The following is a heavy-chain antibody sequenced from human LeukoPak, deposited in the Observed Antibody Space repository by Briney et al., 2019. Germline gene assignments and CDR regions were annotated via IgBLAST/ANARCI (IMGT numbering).Heavy chain of an antibody. J-gene: IGHJ6*04. CDR1: GFTFSSYA. CDR3: AELGITMIGGV. V-gene: IGHV3-23*01. Sequence: GGSLRLSRAASGFTFSSYAMSWVRQAPGKGLEWVSAIRGSGDRTHYADSVKGRFTISRDNSKNTLYLQMNSLRAEDTAVYYCAELGITMIGGVWGKGTTVTISS. D-gene: IGHD3-10*02. CDR2: IRGSGDRT.